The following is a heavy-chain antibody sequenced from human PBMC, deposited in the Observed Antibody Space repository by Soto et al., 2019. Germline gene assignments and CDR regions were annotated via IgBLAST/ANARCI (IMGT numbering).Heavy chain of an antibody. V-gene: IGHV4-61*01. Sequence: QVQLQESGPGLVKPSETLSLTCTVSGGSVSSGSYYWSWIRQPPGKGLEWIGYIYYSGSTNYNPSLKSRVTISLHAAKNQFSLNLSSVTAADTDVYYCAREEIVGSYYFDYWGQGTLVTVSS. CDR1: GGSVSSGSYY. CDR2: IYYSGST. J-gene: IGHJ4*02. CDR3: AREEIVGSYYFDY. D-gene: IGHD5-12*01.